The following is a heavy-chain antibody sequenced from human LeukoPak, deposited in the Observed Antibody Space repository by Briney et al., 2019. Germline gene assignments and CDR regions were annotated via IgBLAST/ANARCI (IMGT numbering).Heavy chain of an antibody. CDR2: INSDGSST. J-gene: IGHJ4*02. Sequence: GGSLRLSCAASGFTFSSYWMRWVRQAPGKGLVWVSRINSDGSSTSYADSVKGRFTISRDSAKNTLYLQMNSLRAEDTAVYYCARDRGWGEPLGYWGQGTLVTVSS. CDR3: ARDRGWGEPLGY. CDR1: GFTFSSYW. V-gene: IGHV3-74*01. D-gene: IGHD1-26*01.